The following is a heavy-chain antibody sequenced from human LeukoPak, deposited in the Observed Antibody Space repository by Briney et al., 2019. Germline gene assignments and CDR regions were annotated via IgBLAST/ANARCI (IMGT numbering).Heavy chain of an antibody. J-gene: IGHJ4*02. CDR1: GFTLSSYA. D-gene: IGHD3-22*01. CDR3: AKADNYYDSSGYPDY. V-gene: IGHV3-23*01. CDR2: ISGSGGST. Sequence: GGSLRLSCAASGFTLSSYAMGWVRQAPGKGLEWVSAISGSGGSTYYADSVKGRFTISRDNSKNTLYLQMNSLRAEDTAVYYCAKADNYYDSSGYPDYWGQETLVTVSS.